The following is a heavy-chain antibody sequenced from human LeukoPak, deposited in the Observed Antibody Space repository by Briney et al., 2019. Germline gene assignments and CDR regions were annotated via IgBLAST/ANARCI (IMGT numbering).Heavy chain of an antibody. D-gene: IGHD1-1*01. CDR3: ARDPIQHAFDI. CDR1: GGSISSGSYY. J-gene: IGHJ3*02. V-gene: IGHV4-61*02. Sequence: PSQTLSLTRTVSGGSISSGSYYWSWIRQPAGKGLEWIGRIYTSGSTNYNPSLKSRVTISVDTSKNQFSLKLSSVTAADTAVYYCARDPIQHAFDIRGQGTMVTVSS. CDR2: IYTSGST.